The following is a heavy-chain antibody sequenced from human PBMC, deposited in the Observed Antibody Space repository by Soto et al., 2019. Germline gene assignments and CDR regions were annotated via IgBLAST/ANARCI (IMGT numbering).Heavy chain of an antibody. Sequence: QVQLQESGPGLVKPSQTLSLTCTVSGGSISSGGYYWSWNRQHPGKGLEWIGYIYYSGRTYYNPSLKSRVTISVDTSKNQFSLKLSSVTAADTAVYYCARDSRLSAPPPAFVIWGQGTMVTVS. CDR3: ARDSRLSAPPPAFVI. J-gene: IGHJ3*02. CDR1: GGSISSGGYY. CDR2: IYYSGRT. V-gene: IGHV4-31*03.